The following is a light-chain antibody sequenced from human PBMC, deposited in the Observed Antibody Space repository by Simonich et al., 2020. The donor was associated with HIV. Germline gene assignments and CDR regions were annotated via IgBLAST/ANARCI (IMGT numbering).Light chain of an antibody. J-gene: IGKJ2*01. Sequence: EIVMPQSPATLSVSPGERATLSCRASKSVSSNLAWYQQKPGQAPRLLIYGASTRATGIPARFSGSGSGTEFTLTISSLQSEDFAVYYCQQYNNWPPYTFGQGTKLEIK. V-gene: IGKV3-15*01. CDR1: KSVSSN. CDR3: QQYNNWPPYT. CDR2: GAS.